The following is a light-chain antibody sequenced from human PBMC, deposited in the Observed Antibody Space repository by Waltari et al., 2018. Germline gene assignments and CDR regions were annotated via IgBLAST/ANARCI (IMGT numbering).Light chain of an antibody. CDR3: AAWDVSLSGVV. CDR1: SSNIGSNT. J-gene: IGLJ2*01. CDR2: KSD. Sequence: QSVLTQPPSASGTPGQRVTISCSGSSSNIGSNTVHWYPQPPGTAPKLLIYKSDQRPSGVPDRFSGSKSGTSASLAISGLQPEDEANYYCAAWDVSLSGVVFGGGTKLTVL. V-gene: IGLV1-44*01.